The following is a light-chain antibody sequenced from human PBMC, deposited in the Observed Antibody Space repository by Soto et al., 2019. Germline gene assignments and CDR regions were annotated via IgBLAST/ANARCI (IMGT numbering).Light chain of an antibody. CDR3: TSYTTSSTGV. J-gene: IGLJ3*02. V-gene: IGLV2-14*01. Sequence: QSALTQPASVSGSPGQSITISCTGTSSDVGGYNYVSWYQQHPGKAPKLMIHDVTNRPSGVSNRFSGSKSGNTASLTISGLRAEDEADYSCTSYTTSSTGVFGGGTKLTVL. CDR2: DVT. CDR1: SSDVGGYNY.